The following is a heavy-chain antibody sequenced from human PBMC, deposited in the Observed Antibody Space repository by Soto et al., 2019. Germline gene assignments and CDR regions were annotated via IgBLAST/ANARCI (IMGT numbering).Heavy chain of an antibody. CDR3: ARMGDVPYYYYGMDV. J-gene: IGHJ6*02. D-gene: IGHD3-16*01. V-gene: IGHV1-18*01. CDR1: GYTFSTYG. CDR2: INGYNGNT. Sequence: QVQLVQSGAEVKKPGASVKVSCKASGYTFSTYGISWVRQAPGQGLEWMGWINGYNGNTNYAPKLQGRITMTTDTATTTDYMELRSLRSEDTAVYYCARMGDVPYYYYGMDVWGQGTTVTVSS.